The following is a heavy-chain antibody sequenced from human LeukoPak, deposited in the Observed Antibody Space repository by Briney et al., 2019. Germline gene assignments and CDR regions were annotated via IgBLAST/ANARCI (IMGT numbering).Heavy chain of an antibody. D-gene: IGHD3-22*01. CDR1: GGTFSSYA. CDR3: ARDYDSSGYYYYGMDV. Sequence: GSSVKVSCKASGGTFSSYAISWVRQAPGQGLEWMGWMNPNSGNTGYAQKFQGRVTMTRNTSISTAYMELSSLRSEDTAVYYCARDYDSSGYYYYGMDVWGQGTTVTVSS. CDR2: MNPNSGNT. V-gene: IGHV1-8*02. J-gene: IGHJ6*02.